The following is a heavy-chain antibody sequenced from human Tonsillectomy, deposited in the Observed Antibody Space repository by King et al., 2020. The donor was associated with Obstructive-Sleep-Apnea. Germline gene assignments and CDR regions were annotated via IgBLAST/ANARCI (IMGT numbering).Heavy chain of an antibody. V-gene: IGHV3-74*01. D-gene: IGHD6-13*01. CDR1: GFTFSSSW. CDR2: INSDGTST. J-gene: IGHJ4*02. Sequence: VQLVESGGGLVQPGGSLRLSCAASGFTFSSSWMHWVRQAPGKGLVWVSRINSDGTSTNYADSVKGRFTISRDNAKNKVYLQMNSLRVEDTAVYYCARPYSSTLYFFDYWGQGTLVTISS. CDR3: ARPYSSTLYFFDY.